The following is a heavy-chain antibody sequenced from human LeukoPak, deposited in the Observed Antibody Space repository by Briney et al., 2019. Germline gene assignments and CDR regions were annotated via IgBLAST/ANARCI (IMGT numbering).Heavy chain of an antibody. J-gene: IGHJ6*03. CDR1: GYTFTGYY. Sequence: EASVKVSCTASGYTFTGYYMHWVRQAPGQGLEWMGWINPNSGGTNYAQKFQGRVTMTRDTSISTAYMELSRLRSDDTAVYYCARANYGSGSYYDYYYMDVWGKGTTVTISS. D-gene: IGHD3-10*01. CDR2: INPNSGGT. V-gene: IGHV1-2*02. CDR3: ARANYGSGSYYDYYYMDV.